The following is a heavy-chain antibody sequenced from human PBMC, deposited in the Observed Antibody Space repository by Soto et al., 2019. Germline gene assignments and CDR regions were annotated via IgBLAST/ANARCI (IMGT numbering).Heavy chain of an antibody. V-gene: IGHV4-31*03. J-gene: IGHJ6*02. CDR1: GGSISSSSSY. D-gene: IGHD3-3*01. CDR3: ARDAYYDFWSGSGLDV. Sequence: SETLSLTCTVSGGSISSSSSYWSWIRQHPGKGLEWIGYIYYSGSTYYNPSLKSRVTISVDTSKNQFSLKLSSVTAADTAVYYCARDAYYDFWSGSGLDVWGQGTTVTVSS. CDR2: IYYSGST.